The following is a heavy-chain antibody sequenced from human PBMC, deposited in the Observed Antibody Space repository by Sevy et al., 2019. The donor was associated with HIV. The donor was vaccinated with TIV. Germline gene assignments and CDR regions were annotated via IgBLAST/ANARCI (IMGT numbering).Heavy chain of an antibody. D-gene: IGHD5-18*01. CDR2: MKEDGSEK. CDR3: VREGLGGFSYSLDC. CDR1: GFTFSSYS. V-gene: IGHV3-7*01. Sequence: GGSLRLSCAASGFTFSSYSMSWVRQAPGKGLEWVAIMKEDGSEKSYVDSVKGRFTISRDNAKNSLYLQMNSLRVDDTGLYDGVREGLGGFSYSLDCWGQGTLVTVSS. J-gene: IGHJ4*02.